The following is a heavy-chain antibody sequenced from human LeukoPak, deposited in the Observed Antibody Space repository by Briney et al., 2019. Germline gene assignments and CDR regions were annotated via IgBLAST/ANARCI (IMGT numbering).Heavy chain of an antibody. D-gene: IGHD6-19*01. CDR3: ARVRRQWLIRLGGPYYFDY. V-gene: IGHV1-2*02. J-gene: IGHJ4*02. CDR2: INPNSGGT. CDR1: GYTFTGYY. Sequence: ASVKVSCKASGYTFTGYYMHWVRQAPGQGLEWMGWINPNSGGTNYAQKFQGRVTMTRDTSISTAYMELSRLRSDDTAVYYCARVRRQWLIRLGGPYYFDYWGQGTLVTVSS.